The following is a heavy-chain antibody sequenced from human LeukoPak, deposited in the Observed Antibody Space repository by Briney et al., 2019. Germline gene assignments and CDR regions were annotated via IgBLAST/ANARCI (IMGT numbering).Heavy chain of an antibody. V-gene: IGHV3-48*03. CDR3: AELGITMIGGV. J-gene: IGHJ6*04. CDR1: GFTFSSYG. D-gene: IGHD3-10*02. Sequence: PGGSLRLSCAASGFTFSSYGLNWVRQAQGKGLEWVSYISSSGSTIYYADSVKGRFTISRDNAKNSLYLQMNSLRAEDTAVYYCAELGITMIGGVWGKGTTVTISS. CDR2: ISSSGSTI.